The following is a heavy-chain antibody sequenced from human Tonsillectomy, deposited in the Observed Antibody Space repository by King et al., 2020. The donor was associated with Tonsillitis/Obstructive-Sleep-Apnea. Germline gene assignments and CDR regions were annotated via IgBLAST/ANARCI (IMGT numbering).Heavy chain of an antibody. CDR3: AHHHYNFWSEW. V-gene: IGHV2-5*02. J-gene: IGHJ4*02. D-gene: IGHD3-3*01. Sequence: ITLKESGPTLVKRTQTLTLTCTFSGFSLTTSRVGVGWIRQPPGKALEWLALIFGDDSKRYSPALKSRLTITKDTSKNQVVLRMTNMDPVDTATYYCAHHHYNFWSEWWGQGTLVTVSS. CDR2: IFGDDSK. CDR1: GFSLTTSRVG.